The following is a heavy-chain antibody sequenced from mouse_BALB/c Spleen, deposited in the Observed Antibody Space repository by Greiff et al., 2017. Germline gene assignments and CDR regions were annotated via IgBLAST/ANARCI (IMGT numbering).Heavy chain of an antibody. D-gene: IGHD2-10*02. CDR1: GYSFTGYY. Sequence: LVKTGASVKISCTASGYSFTGYYMHWVKQSHGKSLEWIGYISCYNGATSYNQKFKGKATFTVDTSSSTAYMQLNSLTSEDSAVYYCARERYRNYGDAMDYWGQGTSVTVSS. CDR3: ARERYRNYGDAMDY. V-gene: IGHV1S34*01. CDR2: ISCYNGAT. J-gene: IGHJ4*01.